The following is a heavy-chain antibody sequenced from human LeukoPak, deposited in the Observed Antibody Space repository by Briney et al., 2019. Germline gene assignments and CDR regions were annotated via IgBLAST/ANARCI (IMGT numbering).Heavy chain of an antibody. CDR2: INWNGGST. D-gene: IGHD2-15*01. J-gene: IGHJ4*02. Sequence: GGSLRLSCAASRITFDDSGMSWVRQAPGKGLEWVSGINWNGGSTGYADSVKGRFTISRDNAKNSLYLQMNSLRVEDTALYYCARNVTDCSTGSCYKMDYWGQGTLVTVSS. V-gene: IGHV3-20*04. CDR3: ARNVTDCSTGSCYKMDY. CDR1: RITFDDSG.